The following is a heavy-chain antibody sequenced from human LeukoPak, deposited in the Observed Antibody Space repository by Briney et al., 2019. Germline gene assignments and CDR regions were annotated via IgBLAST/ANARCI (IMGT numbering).Heavy chain of an antibody. CDR3: AKDLGSSGYYFDY. J-gene: IGHJ4*02. D-gene: IGHD3-22*01. CDR2: ISAGGGST. V-gene: IGHV3-23*01. CDR1: GFTFSSYA. Sequence: GGSLRLSCAASGFTFSSYAMSWVRQAPGKGLEWVSAISAGGGSTYYPDSVKGRFTVSRDNSKNTLYLQMNSLRAEDTAVYYCAKDLGSSGYYFDYWSQGTLVTVSS.